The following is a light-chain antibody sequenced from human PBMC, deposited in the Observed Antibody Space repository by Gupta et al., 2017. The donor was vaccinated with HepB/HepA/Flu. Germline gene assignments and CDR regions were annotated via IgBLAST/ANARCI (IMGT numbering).Light chain of an antibody. CDR2: STN. CDR1: SSNVGSHN. V-gene: IGLV1-44*01. CDR3: GTWDKSLNAFV. Sequence: PSPSLSPAPRVTVSCSGSSSNVGSHNINWYQQLPGMAPKLLIFSTNQRPSGVPDRFSASKSGTSASLAISGLQSEDEADYFCGTWDKSLNAFVFGTGTEVTVL. J-gene: IGLJ1*01.